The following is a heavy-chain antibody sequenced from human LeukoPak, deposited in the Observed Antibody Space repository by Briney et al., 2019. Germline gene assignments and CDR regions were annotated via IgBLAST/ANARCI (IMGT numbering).Heavy chain of an antibody. J-gene: IGHJ6*03. CDR2: IYHSGST. V-gene: IGHV4-39*07. CDR3: ARDYYDSSGYYYGSYYYYMDV. CDR1: GGSISSSSYY. D-gene: IGHD3-22*01. Sequence: SETLSLTCTVSGGSISSSSYYWGWIRQPPGKGLEWIGSIYHSGSTYYNPSLKSRVTISVDTSKNQFSLKLSSVTAADTAVYYCARDYYDSSGYYYGSYYYYMDVWGKGTTVTVSS.